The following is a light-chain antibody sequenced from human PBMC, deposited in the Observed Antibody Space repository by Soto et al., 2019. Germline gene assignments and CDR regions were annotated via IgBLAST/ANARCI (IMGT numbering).Light chain of an antibody. Sequence: NFMLTQPHSVSESPGKTVTISCTRSSGSIGSNYVQWYQQRPGSAPTTVIYEDKQRPSGVPDRFSGSTDGSPNSASLTISGLQTEDEADYYCQSYDSSSVVFGGGTKVTVL. CDR1: SGSIGSNY. CDR2: EDK. V-gene: IGLV6-57*04. J-gene: IGLJ2*01. CDR3: QSYDSSSVV.